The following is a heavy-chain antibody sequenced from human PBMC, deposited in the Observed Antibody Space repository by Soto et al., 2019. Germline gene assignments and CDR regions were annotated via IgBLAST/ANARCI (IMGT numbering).Heavy chain of an antibody. V-gene: IGHV4-30-4*01. CDR2: IYYSGST. CDR3: ASQTSMTMVRGVFDP. Sequence: QVQLQESGPGLVKPSQTLSLTCTVSGGSISSGDYYWSWIRQPPGKGLEWIGYIYYSGSTYYNPSLKIRVTISVDTSKNQFSLKLSSVTAADTAVYYCASQTSMTMVRGVFDPWGQGTLVTVSS. D-gene: IGHD3-10*01. CDR1: GGSISSGDYY. J-gene: IGHJ5*02.